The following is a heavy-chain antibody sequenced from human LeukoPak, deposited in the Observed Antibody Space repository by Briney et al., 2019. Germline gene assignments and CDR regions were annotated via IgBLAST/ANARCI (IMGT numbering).Heavy chain of an antibody. J-gene: IGHJ4*02. Sequence: PGGSLRLSCAASGFTFSSYAMSWVRQAPGKGLEWVSTISVSDGSTYYADSLKGHFTISRDNSKNTLYLQMNSLRAEDTAMYYCAKDAYCTGGTCYGGGYYFDYRGQGTLVTVSS. CDR1: GFTFSSYA. CDR3: AKDAYCTGGTCYGGGYYFDY. CDR2: ISVSDGST. V-gene: IGHV3-23*01. D-gene: IGHD2-15*01.